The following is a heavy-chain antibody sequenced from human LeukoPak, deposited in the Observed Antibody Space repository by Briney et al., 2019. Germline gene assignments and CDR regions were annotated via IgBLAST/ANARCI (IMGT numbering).Heavy chain of an antibody. D-gene: IGHD5-24*01. CDR1: GFTFSSYA. CDR2: IPYDGRNK. V-gene: IGHV3-30*04. J-gene: IGHJ4*02. CDR3: ARDSSGWPQLSSTFDY. Sequence: PGGSLRLSCVASGFTFSSYAMHWVRQAPGKGLEWVAVIPYDGRNKYYADSVKGRFTISRDNTRNTLYLQMNSLRVEDTAVYYCARDSSGWPQLSSTFDYWGQGTLVTVSS.